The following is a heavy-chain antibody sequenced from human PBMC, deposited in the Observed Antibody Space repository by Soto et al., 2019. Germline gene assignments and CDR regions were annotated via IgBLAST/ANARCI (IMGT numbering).Heavy chain of an antibody. V-gene: IGHV1-3*01. CDR2: INAGNGNT. Sequence: ASVKVSCKASGYTFTSYAMHWVRQAPGQRXEWMGWINAGNGNTKYSQKFQGRVTITRDTSASTAYMELSSLRSEGTAVYYCARGPSITIFGNYYYYGMDVWGQGTTVTVSS. D-gene: IGHD3-9*01. J-gene: IGHJ6*02. CDR1: GYTFTSYA. CDR3: ARGPSITIFGNYYYYGMDV.